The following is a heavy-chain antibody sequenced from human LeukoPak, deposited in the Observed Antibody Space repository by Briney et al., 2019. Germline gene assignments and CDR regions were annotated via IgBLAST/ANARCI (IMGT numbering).Heavy chain of an antibody. J-gene: IGHJ4*02. CDR1: GFTFSSYA. V-gene: IGHV3-23*01. CDR3: AKMQGYFDY. CDR2: ITSSGETT. Sequence: PGGSLRLFCAASGFTFSSYAMHWVRQAPGKGLEWVSAITSSGETTYYADSVKGRFTISRDNSKNMVYLQMNSLRAEDAATYYCAKMQGYFDYWGQGSLVTVSS.